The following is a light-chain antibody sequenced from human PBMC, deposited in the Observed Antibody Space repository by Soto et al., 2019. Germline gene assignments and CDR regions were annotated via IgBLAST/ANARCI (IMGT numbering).Light chain of an antibody. CDR1: QSVSSN. CDR3: QQYNNCPPYT. V-gene: IGKV3-15*01. J-gene: IGKJ2*01. CDR2: GAS. Sequence: EIVMTQSPATLSVSPGERATLSCRASQSVSSNFAWYQQKPGQAPRLLIYGASTRATGSPARFSGSGSRTEFTLTISSLQSEDFAVYYCQQYNNCPPYTFGQGTKLEIK.